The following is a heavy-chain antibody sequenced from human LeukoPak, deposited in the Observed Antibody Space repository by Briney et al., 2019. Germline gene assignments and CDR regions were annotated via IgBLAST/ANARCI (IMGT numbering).Heavy chain of an antibody. CDR3: ATSTSGYNYLYFDY. J-gene: IGHJ4*02. V-gene: IGHV3-53*01. CDR1: GFTVSNNY. Sequence: GGSLRLSCAAAGFTVSNNYMSWVRQAPVKGLEWVSVIYSDGRAYYSDSVKGRLTISRDNSKNTVYLQMNSLRAEDTAVYYCATSTSGYNYLYFDYWGRGTLVTVSS. D-gene: IGHD3-22*01. CDR2: IYSDGRA.